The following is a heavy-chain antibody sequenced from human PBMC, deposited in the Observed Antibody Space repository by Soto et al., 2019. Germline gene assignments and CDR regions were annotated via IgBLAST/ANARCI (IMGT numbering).Heavy chain of an antibody. CDR2: ISAYNGNT. V-gene: IGHV1-18*01. CDR1: GYTFTTYG. D-gene: IGHD1-26*01. Sequence: GASVKVSCKASGYTFTTYGIAWVRQAPGQGLEWLGWISAYNGNTNYAQKFQGRVTMTTETSTNTAYMEVRSLRSDDTAVCYCARDKGSKAWYYFFDFWGQGTLVTVSS. CDR3: ARDKGSKAWYYFFDF. J-gene: IGHJ4*02.